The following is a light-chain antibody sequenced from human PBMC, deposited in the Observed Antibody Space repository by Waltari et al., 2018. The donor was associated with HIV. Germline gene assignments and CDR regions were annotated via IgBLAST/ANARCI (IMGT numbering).Light chain of an antibody. Sequence: IMMTQSPATLSVSPGEQATLSCRAGQNIGANLAWYQQKPGQPPRLLIYGASSRNPGIPARFIGRGSGTDFTLLISRLQSDDVGVYYCQQYLDWPPWTFGQGTKVEI. V-gene: IGKV3D-15*01. CDR1: QNIGAN. CDR2: GAS. CDR3: QQYLDWPPWT. J-gene: IGKJ1*01.